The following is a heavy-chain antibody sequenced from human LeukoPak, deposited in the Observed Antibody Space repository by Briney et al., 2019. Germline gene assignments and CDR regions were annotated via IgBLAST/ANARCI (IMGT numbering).Heavy chain of an antibody. J-gene: IGHJ4*02. D-gene: IGHD7-27*01. Sequence: SETLSLTCTVSGGSISSYYWSWIRQPPGKGLEWIGYIYYSGSTNYNPSLKSRVTISVDTSKNQFSLKLSSVTAADTAVYYCASGKTWGSDPLALDYWGRGTLVTVSS. V-gene: IGHV4-59*01. CDR1: GGSISSYY. CDR2: IYYSGST. CDR3: ASGKTWGSDPLALDY.